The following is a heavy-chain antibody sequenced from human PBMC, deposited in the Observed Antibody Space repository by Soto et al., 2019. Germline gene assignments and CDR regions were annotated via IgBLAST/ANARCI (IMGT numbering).Heavy chain of an antibody. CDR1: GFSFSTYA. CDR3: AKDPLPAPIAVAGTGDYFDY. V-gene: IGHV3-23*01. Sequence: PGGSLRLSCAASGFSFSTYAMSWVRQAPGKGLEWVSSISGSGAYYADSVKGRFTVSRDNSKNTLDLHMNSLRAEDTAVYYCAKDPLPAPIAVAGTGDYFDYWGQGTLVTVSS. J-gene: IGHJ4*02. D-gene: IGHD6-19*01. CDR2: ISGSGA.